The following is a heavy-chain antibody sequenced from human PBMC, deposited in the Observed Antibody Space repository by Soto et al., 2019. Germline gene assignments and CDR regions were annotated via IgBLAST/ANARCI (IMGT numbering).Heavy chain of an antibody. V-gene: IGHV4-59*08. Sequence: PSETLSLTCPVSGDSISPHYLTWVRRPPGKGLEWVGYVYYTGTTMYNPSLKSRLTISVDRSKNQVSLNLTSVTAADTAVYFCARLGGYYQALDHWSQGTLVTVPQ. CDR1: GDSISPHY. D-gene: IGHD3-3*01. CDR3: ARLGGYYQALDH. J-gene: IGHJ4*02. CDR2: VYYTGTT.